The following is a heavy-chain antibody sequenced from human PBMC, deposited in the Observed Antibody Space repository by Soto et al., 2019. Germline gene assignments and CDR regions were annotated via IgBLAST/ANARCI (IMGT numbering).Heavy chain of an antibody. CDR3: AREFSSYFYFDL. Sequence: QLHLQESGSGLVKPSQTLSLICSVSGDSISGTGYSWSWIRQPPGKGLEWLGYIYHSGSTFYNPSLKGRVTISLDRSNNQFSLILNSVTAADTAVYYCAREFSSYFYFDLWGRGTLVTVSS. CDR2: IYHSGST. CDR1: GDSISGTGYS. J-gene: IGHJ2*01. D-gene: IGHD6-6*01. V-gene: IGHV4-30-2*01.